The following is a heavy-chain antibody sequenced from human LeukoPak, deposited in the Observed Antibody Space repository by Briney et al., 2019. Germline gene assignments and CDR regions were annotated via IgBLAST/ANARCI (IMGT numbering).Heavy chain of an antibody. V-gene: IGHV1-69*13. CDR3: ARDFRRYESRFYYYYGMDL. D-gene: IGHD1-1*01. CDR2: IIPIFGTA. Sequence: GASVKVSCKASGGTFSSYAISWVRQAPGQGLEWIGGIIPIFGTANYAQKFQGRVTITADESTSTAYMELSSLRSEDTAVYYCARDFRRYESRFYYYYGMDLWGQGTTVTVSS. CDR1: GGTFSSYA. J-gene: IGHJ6*02.